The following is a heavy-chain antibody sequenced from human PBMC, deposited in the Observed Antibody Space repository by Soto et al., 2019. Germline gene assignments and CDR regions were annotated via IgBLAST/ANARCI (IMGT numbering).Heavy chain of an antibody. Sequence: GASVKVSCKASGYTFTGYYMHWMRQAPGQGLEWMGWINPNSGGTNYAQKFQGRVTMTRDTSISTVYMELSRLRSDDTAVYYCARDHGTTVVSRGLYGMDVWGQGTTVTVSS. V-gene: IGHV1-2*02. J-gene: IGHJ6*02. CDR1: GYTFTGYY. D-gene: IGHD4-17*01. CDR2: INPNSGGT. CDR3: ARDHGTTVVSRGLYGMDV.